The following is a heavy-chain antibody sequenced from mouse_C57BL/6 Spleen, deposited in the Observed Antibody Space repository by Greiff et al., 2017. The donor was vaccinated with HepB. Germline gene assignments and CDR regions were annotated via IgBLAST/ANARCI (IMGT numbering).Heavy chain of an antibody. CDR1: GYTFTSYW. V-gene: IGHV1-59*01. D-gene: IGHD2-5*01. Sequence: VKLQQPGAELVRPGTSVKLSCKASGYTFTSYWMHWVKQRPGQGLEWIGVIDPSDSYTNYNQKFKGKATLTVDTSSSTAYMQLSSLTSEDSAVYYCASPAYYSNYYAMDYWGQGTSVTVSS. CDR2: IDPSDSYT. CDR3: ASPAYYSNYYAMDY. J-gene: IGHJ4*01.